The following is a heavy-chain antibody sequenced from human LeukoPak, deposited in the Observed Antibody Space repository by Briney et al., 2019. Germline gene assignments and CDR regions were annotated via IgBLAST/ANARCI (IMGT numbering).Heavy chain of an antibody. J-gene: IGHJ4*02. CDR2: ISWNIGSI. D-gene: IGHD1-26*01. Sequence: GGSLRLSCAASGFTFDDYAMHWVRQAPGKGLEWVSGISWNIGSIGYADSVKGRFTISRDNAKNSLYLQMNSLRAEDTALYYCAKDIEGMGATFDYWGQGTLVTVSS. CDR3: AKDIEGMGATFDY. CDR1: GFTFDDYA. V-gene: IGHV3-9*01.